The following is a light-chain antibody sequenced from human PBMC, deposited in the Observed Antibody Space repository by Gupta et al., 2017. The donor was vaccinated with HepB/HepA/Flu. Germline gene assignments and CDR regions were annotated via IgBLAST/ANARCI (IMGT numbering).Light chain of an antibody. Sequence: EIVLTQSPGTLSLSPGERATLSCRASQIVSSTYLAWYQQKPGQAPRLLIYGASSRATGIPDRFSGSGSGTDFTLTISRLEPEDFAVYYCQQYGTSPWAFGQGTKVGIK. CDR3: QQYGTSPWA. CDR2: GAS. V-gene: IGKV3-20*01. J-gene: IGKJ1*01. CDR1: QIVSSTY.